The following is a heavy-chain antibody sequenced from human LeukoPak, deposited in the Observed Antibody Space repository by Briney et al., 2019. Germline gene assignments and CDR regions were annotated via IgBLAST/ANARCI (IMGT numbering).Heavy chain of an antibody. CDR1: GGSISSGGYY. J-gene: IGHJ4*02. V-gene: IGHV4-31*03. CDR3: ARWSTVGEVFDY. D-gene: IGHD1-26*01. Sequence: PSETLSLTCTVSGGSISSGGYYWSWIRQHPGKGLEWIGYIYYSGSTYYNPSLKSRVTISVDTSKNQFSLKLSSVTAADTAVYYCARWSTVGEVFDYWGQGTLVTVSS. CDR2: IYYSGST.